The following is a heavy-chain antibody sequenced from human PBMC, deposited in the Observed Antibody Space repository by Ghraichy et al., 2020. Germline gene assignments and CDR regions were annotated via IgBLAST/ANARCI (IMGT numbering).Heavy chain of an antibody. J-gene: IGHJ4*02. CDR2: IFYNDDK. CDR3: ARSHQFHKYFDY. Sequence: SGPTLVKPTQTLTLTCTFSEFSLSANGVAVGWVRQPPGKALEWLALIFYNDDKRYSPSLMTRLTIAKDTSKNQVVLTLTNLDPVDTATYFCARSHQFHKYFDYWGQGILVTVSS. D-gene: IGHD6-6*01. V-gene: IGHV2-5*01. CDR1: EFSLSANGVA.